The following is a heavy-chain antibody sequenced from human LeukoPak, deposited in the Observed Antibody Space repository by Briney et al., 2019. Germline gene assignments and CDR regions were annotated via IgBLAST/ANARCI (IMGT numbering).Heavy chain of an antibody. CDR1: GGTFSSYA. V-gene: IGHV1-69*05. CDR3: ATAIMGYCSSTSCQEGYYYYMDV. D-gene: IGHD2-2*01. CDR2: IIPIFGTA. J-gene: IGHJ6*03. Sequence: ASVKVSCKASGGTFSSYAISWVRQAPGQGLEWMGGIIPIFGTANYAQKFQGRVTITTDESTSTAYMELSSLRSGDTAVYYCATAIMGYCSSTSCQEGYYYYMDVWGKGTTVTVSS.